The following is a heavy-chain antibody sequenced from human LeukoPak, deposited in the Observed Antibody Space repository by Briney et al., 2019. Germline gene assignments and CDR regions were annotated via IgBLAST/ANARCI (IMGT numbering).Heavy chain of an antibody. CDR1: GGSISSSSYY. CDR3: ARGVLEMATKLDY. D-gene: IGHD5-24*01. J-gene: IGHJ4*02. Sequence: PSETLSLTCTVSGGSISSSSYYWGWIRQPPGKGLEWIGSIYYSGSTYYDPSLKSRVTISVDTSKNQFSLKLSSVTAADTAVYYCARGVLEMATKLDYWGQGTLVTVSS. CDR2: IYYSGST. V-gene: IGHV4-39*07.